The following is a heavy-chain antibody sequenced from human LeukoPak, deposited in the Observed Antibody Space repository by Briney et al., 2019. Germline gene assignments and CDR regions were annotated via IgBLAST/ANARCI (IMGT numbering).Heavy chain of an antibody. Sequence: GASVKVSCKASGYTFTSYYMHWVRQAPGQGLEWMGIINPSGGSTSYAQKFQGRVTMTRDMSTSTVYMELSSLRSEDTAVYYCASPRGHSYGHQADAFDIWGQGTMVTVSS. J-gene: IGHJ3*02. V-gene: IGHV1-46*01. CDR3: ASPRGHSYGHQADAFDI. CDR2: INPSGGST. D-gene: IGHD5-18*01. CDR1: GYTFTSYY.